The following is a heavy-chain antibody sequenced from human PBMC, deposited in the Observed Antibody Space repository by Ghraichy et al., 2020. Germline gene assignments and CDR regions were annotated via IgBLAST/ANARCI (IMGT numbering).Heavy chain of an antibody. Sequence: SQTLSLTCAVYGGSFSGYYWSWIRQPPGKGLEWIGEINHSGSTNYNPSLKSRVTISVDTSKNQFSLKLSSVTAADTAVYYCARAKLGYYYGSGSERNWFDPWGQGTLVTVSS. D-gene: IGHD3-10*01. CDR3: ARAKLGYYYGSGSERNWFDP. J-gene: IGHJ5*02. V-gene: IGHV4-34*01. CDR2: INHSGST. CDR1: GGSFSGYY.